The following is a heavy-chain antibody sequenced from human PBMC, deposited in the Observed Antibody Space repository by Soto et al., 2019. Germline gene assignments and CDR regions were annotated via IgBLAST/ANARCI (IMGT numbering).Heavy chain of an antibody. Sequence: SLRLSCAASGFTFSDYYMIWIRQAPGKGLEWVSYISSSGTGIYYGDSVKARFTISRDNAKNSLYLQMNSLRAEDTAVYYCARAYSDAFDIWGQGTMVTVSS. CDR3: ARAYSDAFDI. V-gene: IGHV3-11*01. D-gene: IGHD2-21*01. CDR1: GFTFSDYY. J-gene: IGHJ3*02. CDR2: ISSSGTGI.